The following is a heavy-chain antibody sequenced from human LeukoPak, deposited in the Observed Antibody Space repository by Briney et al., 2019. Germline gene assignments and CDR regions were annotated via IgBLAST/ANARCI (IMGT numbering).Heavy chain of an antibody. CDR1: GFTFSSYW. D-gene: IGHD3-3*01. CDR2: IKQDGSEK. CDR3: ARTNDFWSGYYQYYFDY. V-gene: IGHV3-7*01. Sequence: PGGSLRLSCAASGFTFSSYWMSWVRHAPGKELEWVANIKQDGSEKYYVDSVKGRFTISRDNAENSLYLQMNSLRAEDTAVYYCARTNDFWSGYYQYYFDYWGQGTLVTVSS. J-gene: IGHJ4*02.